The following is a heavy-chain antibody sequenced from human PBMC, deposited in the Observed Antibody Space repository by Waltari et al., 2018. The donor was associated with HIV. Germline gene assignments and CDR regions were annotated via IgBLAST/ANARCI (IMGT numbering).Heavy chain of an antibody. CDR3: ALYGFGPRYCGMDV. J-gene: IGHJ6*02. D-gene: IGHD2-8*01. CDR2: STSKGYNNAT. CDR1: GFTFSDSH. V-gene: IGHV3-73*01. Sequence: EVQLVESGGGLVQPGGSLKVSCAASGFTFSDSHINWVRQASGSGLEGVGRSTSKGYNNATAYAASVKGKFTISRDDSKNTADLQMNSLKTEYTAIYYGALYGFGPRYCGMDVWGQGTTVTVSS.